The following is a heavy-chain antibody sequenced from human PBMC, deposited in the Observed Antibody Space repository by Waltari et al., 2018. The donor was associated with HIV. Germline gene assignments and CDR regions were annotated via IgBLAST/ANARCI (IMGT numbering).Heavy chain of an antibody. Sequence: LVESGGGVVKTGGSIRLTCEASGFELRHYSMNWVRQSPMRGLEWVASIRSGNNEKHYLDSVRGRFAISRDISESSVYLQMESLKEDDTATYFCVRDDPGYGPIDYWGQGTIVTV. CDR3: VRDDPGYGPIDY. CDR1: GFELRHYS. V-gene: IGHV3-21*04. D-gene: IGHD3-16*01. J-gene: IGHJ4*02. CDR2: IRSGNNEK.